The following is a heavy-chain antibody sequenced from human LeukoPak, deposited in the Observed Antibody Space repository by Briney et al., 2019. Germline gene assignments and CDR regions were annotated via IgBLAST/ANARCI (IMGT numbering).Heavy chain of an antibody. J-gene: IGHJ6*03. CDR2: IHYSGST. CDR3: ARVTESYGSGRRHNYYYYYMDV. CDR1: GGYISSYY. V-gene: IGHV4-59*01. Sequence: SETLSLTCTVSGGYISSYYWSWIRQPPGKGLEWIGYIHYSGSTNYNPSLKSRVTISVDTSKNQFSLKLNSMTAADTAVYYCARVTESYGSGRRHNYYYYYMDVWGKGTTVTISS. D-gene: IGHD3-10*01.